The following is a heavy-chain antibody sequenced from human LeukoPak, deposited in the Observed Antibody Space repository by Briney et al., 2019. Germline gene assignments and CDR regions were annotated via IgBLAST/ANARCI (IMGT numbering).Heavy chain of an antibody. CDR1: GGSFSGYY. V-gene: IGHV4-34*01. Sequence: SETLSLTCAVYGGSFSGYYWSWIRQPPGKGLEWIGEINHSGSTSYNPSLKSRVTISVDTSKNQFSLKLSSVTAADTAVYYCARRGGEMATITEGWFDPWGQGTLVTVSS. J-gene: IGHJ5*02. CDR3: ARRGGEMATITEGWFDP. D-gene: IGHD5-24*01. CDR2: INHSGST.